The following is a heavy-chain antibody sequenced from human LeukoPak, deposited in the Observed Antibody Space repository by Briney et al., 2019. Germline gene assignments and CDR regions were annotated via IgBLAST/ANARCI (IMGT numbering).Heavy chain of an antibody. J-gene: IGHJ6*03. V-gene: IGHV3-43*01. CDR2: ISWDGGST. CDR3: AKDSGKGSSAFDYYYMDV. D-gene: IGHD6-19*01. Sequence: GGSLRLSCAASGFTFDDYTMHWVRHAPGKGLEWVSLISWDGGSTYYADSVKGRFTISRDNSKNSLYLQMNSLRTEDAALYYCAKDSGKGSSAFDYYYMDVWGKGTTVTVSS. CDR1: GFTFDDYT.